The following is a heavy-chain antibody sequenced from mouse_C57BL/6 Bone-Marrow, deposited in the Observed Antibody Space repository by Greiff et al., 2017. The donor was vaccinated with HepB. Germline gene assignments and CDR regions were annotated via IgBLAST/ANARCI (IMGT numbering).Heavy chain of an antibody. Sequence: QVQLQQPGAELVKPGASVKLSCKASGYTFTSYWMHWVKQRPGQGLEWIGMIHPNSGSTNYNEKFKSKATLTVDKSSSTAYMQLSSLTSEDSAVYYWARRGYDDPYFDYWGQGTTLTVSS. CDR2: IHPNSGST. CDR3: ARRGYDDPYFDY. D-gene: IGHD2-2*01. J-gene: IGHJ2*01. V-gene: IGHV1-64*01. CDR1: GYTFTSYW.